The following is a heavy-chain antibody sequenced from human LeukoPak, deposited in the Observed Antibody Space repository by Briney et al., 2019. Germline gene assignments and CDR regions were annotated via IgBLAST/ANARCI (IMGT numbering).Heavy chain of an antibody. J-gene: IGHJ3*02. Sequence: SETLSLTCTVSRGSISNSGYYWGWIRQPPGKGLEWIGSIYYSGSTYYSPSLKNRVTISVDTSRNQFSLKLTSVTAADTAVYYCAISTGTDAFDIWGQGTMVTVSS. CDR3: AISTGTDAFDI. CDR2: IYYSGST. V-gene: IGHV4-39*01. D-gene: IGHD1/OR15-1a*01. CDR1: RGSISNSGYY.